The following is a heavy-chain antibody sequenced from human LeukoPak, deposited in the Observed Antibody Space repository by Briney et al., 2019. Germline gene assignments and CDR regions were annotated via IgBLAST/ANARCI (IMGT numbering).Heavy chain of an antibody. Sequence: GESLKISCKGSGHSFSTDWIAWVRQMPGKGLEWMGVIYAGDADTRYSPSLQGQVTISADKSLNTAYLQWTSLKASDTAMYYCARFRGELMDGFDFWGQGTLVTVSS. D-gene: IGHD1-7*01. CDR3: ARFRGELMDGFDF. J-gene: IGHJ4*02. V-gene: IGHV5-51*01. CDR2: IYAGDADT. CDR1: GHSFSTDW.